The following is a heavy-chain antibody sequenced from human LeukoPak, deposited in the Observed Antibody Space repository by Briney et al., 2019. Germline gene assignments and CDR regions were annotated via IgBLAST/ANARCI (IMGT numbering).Heavy chain of an antibody. CDR3: ARVGDTSGYYQHFDY. CDR2: INHRGST. Sequence: PSETLPLTCSVSGYSISTDYYWGWIRQAPGKGLEWIGIINHRGSTNYNPSLKGRVTISPDTSKNQFSLKLSSVTAADTAVYYCARVGDTSGYYQHFDYWGQGTLVTVSS. CDR1: GYSISTDYY. D-gene: IGHD3-22*01. J-gene: IGHJ4*01. V-gene: IGHV4-38-2*02.